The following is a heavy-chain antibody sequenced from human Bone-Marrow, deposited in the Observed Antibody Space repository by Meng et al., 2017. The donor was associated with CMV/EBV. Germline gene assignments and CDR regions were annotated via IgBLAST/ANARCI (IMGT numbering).Heavy chain of an antibody. D-gene: IGHD3-10*01. CDR2: INHSGST. CDR3: ARRGSFGYYYYGMDV. V-gene: IGHV4-34*01. J-gene: IGHJ6*02. CDR1: GGSFSGYF. Sequence: SETLSLTCAVYGGSFSGYFWTWIRQPPGKGLEWIGEINHSGSTNYNPSLKSRVTISVDTSKNQFSLKLSSVTAADTAVYYCARRGSFGYYYYGMDVWGRGTTVTVSS.